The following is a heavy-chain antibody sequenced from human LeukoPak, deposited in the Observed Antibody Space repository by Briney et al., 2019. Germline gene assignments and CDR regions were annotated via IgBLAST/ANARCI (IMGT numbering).Heavy chain of an antibody. Sequence: ASVKVSCKASGGTFSSYAISWVRQAPAQGLEWMGGIIPIFGTANYAQKFQGRVTITTDESTSTAYMELSSLRSEDTAVYYCARAAFSSGWYVPDYWGQGTLVTVSS. CDR1: GGTFSSYA. J-gene: IGHJ4*02. CDR3: ARAAFSSGWYVPDY. V-gene: IGHV1-69*05. D-gene: IGHD6-19*01. CDR2: IIPIFGTA.